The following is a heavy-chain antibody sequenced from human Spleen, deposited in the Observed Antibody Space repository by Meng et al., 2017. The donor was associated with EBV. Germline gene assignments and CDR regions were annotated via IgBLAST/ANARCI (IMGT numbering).Heavy chain of an antibody. J-gene: IGHJ4*02. V-gene: IGHV1-69*01. D-gene: IGHD3-10*01. CDR3: ASESGRGFTPDY. CDR1: GGTFRSDA. Sequence: QGRLLPGGAEGKKPGSSGKVSGETSGGTFRSDAVSWVRQAPGQGLEWMGGLIPMSDAPHYAQKFQDRVRITADESTSTHYMDLSGLRSEDTAVYYCASESGRGFTPDYWGQGTLVTVSS. CDR2: LIPMSDAP.